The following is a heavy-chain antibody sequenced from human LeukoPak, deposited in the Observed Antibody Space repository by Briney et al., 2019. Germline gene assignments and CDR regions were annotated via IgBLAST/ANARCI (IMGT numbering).Heavy chain of an antibody. V-gene: IGHV4-59*08. J-gene: IGHJ2*01. Sequence: PSETLSLTCTVSGGSISSYYWSWIRQPPGKGLEWIGYIYYSGSTNYNPSLKSRVTISVDTSKNQFSLKLSSVTAADTTVYYCARHVSGYYSNYYWYFDLWGRGTLVTVSS. CDR3: ARHVSGYYSNYYWYFDL. CDR1: GGSISSYY. CDR2: IYYSGST. D-gene: IGHD3-22*01.